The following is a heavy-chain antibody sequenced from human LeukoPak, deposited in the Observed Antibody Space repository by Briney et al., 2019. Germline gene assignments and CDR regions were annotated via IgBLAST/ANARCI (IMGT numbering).Heavy chain of an antibody. CDR3: ARDGGYCSSASCPGGWFDP. J-gene: IGHJ5*02. CDR1: GVSISTYY. Sequence: PSETLSLTCTVSGVSISTYYWSWIRQPPGKGLQWIGYIYYTGSTNYNPSLKSRVTISVDTSKNQFSLKLSSVTAADTAVYYCARDGGYCSSASCPGGWFDPWGQGTLVTVSS. D-gene: IGHD2-2*01. V-gene: IGHV4-59*01. CDR2: IYYTGST.